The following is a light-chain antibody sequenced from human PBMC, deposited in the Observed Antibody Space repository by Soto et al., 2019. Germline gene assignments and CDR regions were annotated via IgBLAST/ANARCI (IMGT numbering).Light chain of an antibody. CDR1: SSDVGGYNY. Sequence: QSALTQPRSVSGSPGQSVTISCTGTSSDVGGYNYVSWYQQHPGKAPKLMIYDVXKRXSGXPDXFXGSKSGNTASLTISGLQAEDXADYYCCSYAGSYTYVFGTGTKLTVL. CDR3: CSYAGSYTYV. V-gene: IGLV2-11*01. CDR2: DVX. J-gene: IGLJ1*01.